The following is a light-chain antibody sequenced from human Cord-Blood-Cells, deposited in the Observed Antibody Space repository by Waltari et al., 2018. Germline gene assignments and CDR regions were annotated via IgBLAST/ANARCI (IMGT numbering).Light chain of an antibody. V-gene: IGLV2-14*01. CDR1: SRDVGGYTY. Sequence: QSALTQPASVSGSPGQSITISCTGTSRDVGGYTYVSWYQQHPGKAPKLMIYEVSNRPSGVSNRFSGSKSGNTASLTISGLQAEDEADYYCSSYTSSSTLYVFGTGTKVTVL. J-gene: IGLJ1*01. CDR3: SSYTSSSTLYV. CDR2: EVS.